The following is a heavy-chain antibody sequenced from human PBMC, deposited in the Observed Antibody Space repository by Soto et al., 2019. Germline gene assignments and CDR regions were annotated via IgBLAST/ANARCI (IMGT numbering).Heavy chain of an antibody. CDR3: ARVSGRTAYYYYGMDV. Sequence: GGSLRLSCAASGFTFSSYGMHWVRQAPGKGLEWVAVIWYDGSNKYYADSVKGRFTISRDNSKNTLYLQMNSLRAEDTAVYYCARVSGRTAYYYYGMDVWGQGTTVTVSS. J-gene: IGHJ6*02. D-gene: IGHD3-3*01. CDR1: GFTFSSYG. CDR2: IWYDGSNK. V-gene: IGHV3-33*01.